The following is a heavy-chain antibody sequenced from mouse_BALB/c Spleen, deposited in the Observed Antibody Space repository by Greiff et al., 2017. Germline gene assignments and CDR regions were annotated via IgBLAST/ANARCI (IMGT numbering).Heavy chain of an antibody. CDR1: GFTFSSFG. CDR3: SYGNYVRYAMDY. Sequence: EVKLMESGGGLVQPGGSRKLSCAASGFTFSSFGMHWVRQAPEKGLEWVAYISSGSSTIYYADTVKGRFTISRDNPKNTLFLQMTSLRSEDTAMYYCSYGNYVRYAMDYWGQGTSVTVSS. D-gene: IGHD2-1*01. V-gene: IGHV5-17*02. J-gene: IGHJ4*01. CDR2: ISSGSSTI.